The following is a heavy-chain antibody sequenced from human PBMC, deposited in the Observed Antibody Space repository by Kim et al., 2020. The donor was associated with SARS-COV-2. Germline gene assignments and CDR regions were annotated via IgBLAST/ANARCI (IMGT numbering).Heavy chain of an antibody. D-gene: IGHD6-13*01. CDR3: ARGGVGQQLGY. Sequence: SETLSLTCTVSGGSISSYYWSWIRQPPGKGLEWIGYIYYSGSTNYNPSLKSRVTISVDTSKNQFSLKLSSVTAADTAVYYCARGGVGQQLGYWGQGTLVTVSS. CDR1: GGSISSYY. CDR2: IYYSGST. J-gene: IGHJ4*02. V-gene: IGHV4-59*13.